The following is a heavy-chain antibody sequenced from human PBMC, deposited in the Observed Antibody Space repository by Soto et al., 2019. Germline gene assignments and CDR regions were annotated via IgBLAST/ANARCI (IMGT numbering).Heavy chain of an antibody. V-gene: IGHV3-30-3*01. J-gene: IGHJ6*02. CDR1: GFTFSSYA. CDR3: ASGDYGDTYYYYGMDV. CDR2: ISYDGSNK. D-gene: IGHD4-17*01. Sequence: QVQLVESGGGVVQPGRSLRLSCAASGFTFSSYAMHWVRQAPGKGLEWVAVISYDGSNKYYADSVKGRFTISRDNSKNTLYLQMNSLRAEDTAVYYCASGDYGDTYYYYGMDVWGQGTTVTVSS.